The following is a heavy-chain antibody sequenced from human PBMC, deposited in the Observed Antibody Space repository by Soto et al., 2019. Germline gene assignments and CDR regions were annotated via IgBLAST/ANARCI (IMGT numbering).Heavy chain of an antibody. V-gene: IGHV4-59*01. Sequence: SETLSLTCTVSGGSISSYYWSWIRQPPGKGLEWIGYIYYSGSTNYNPSLKSRVTISVDTSKNQFSLKLSSVTAADTAVYYCARVDDSSGSLDYWGQGTLVTVSS. J-gene: IGHJ4*02. D-gene: IGHD3-22*01. CDR1: GGSISSYY. CDR2: IYYSGST. CDR3: ARVDDSSGSLDY.